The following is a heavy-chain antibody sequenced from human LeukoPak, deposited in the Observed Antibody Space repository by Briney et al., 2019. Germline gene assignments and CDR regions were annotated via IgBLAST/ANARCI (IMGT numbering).Heavy chain of an antibody. J-gene: IGHJ4*02. CDR2: MNPNSGNT. CDR1: GGTFSGYA. D-gene: IGHD3-9*01. V-gene: IGHV1-8*02. CDR3: ARGPYYDILTGYSDFDY. Sequence: ASVKVSCKASGGTFSGYAISWVRQATGQGLEWMGWMNPNSGNTGYAQKFQGRVTMTRNTSISTAYMELSSLRSEDTAVYYCARGPYYDILTGYSDFDYWGQGTLVTVSS.